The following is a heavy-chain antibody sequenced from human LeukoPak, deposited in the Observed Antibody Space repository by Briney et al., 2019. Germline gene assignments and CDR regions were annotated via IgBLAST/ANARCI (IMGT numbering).Heavy chain of an antibody. V-gene: IGHV4-59*01. D-gene: IGHD5-12*01. Sequence: SETLSLTCTVSGGSISTYYWSWIRQPPGKGLEWIGCIFHSGSTYYNPSLKSRVTISGDTSKNQFSLKLTSVTAADTAVYYRARTPVATYFDYWGQGTLVTVSS. CDR2: IFHSGST. CDR3: ARTPVATYFDY. CDR1: GGSISTYY. J-gene: IGHJ4*02.